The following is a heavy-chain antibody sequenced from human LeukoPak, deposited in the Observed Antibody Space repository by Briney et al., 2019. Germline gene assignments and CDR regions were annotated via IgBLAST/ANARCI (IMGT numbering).Heavy chain of an antibody. Sequence: GGSLRLSCAASGFTFSSYWMSWVRQAPGKGLEWVANIKQDGSEKYYVDSVKGRFTISRDNAKNSLYLQMNSLRAEDTAVYYCASSLGVLRKYNWFDPWGQGTLVTVSS. D-gene: IGHD6-13*01. CDR1: GFTFSSYW. CDR2: IKQDGSEK. J-gene: IGHJ5*02. V-gene: IGHV3-7*01. CDR3: ASSLGVLRKYNWFDP.